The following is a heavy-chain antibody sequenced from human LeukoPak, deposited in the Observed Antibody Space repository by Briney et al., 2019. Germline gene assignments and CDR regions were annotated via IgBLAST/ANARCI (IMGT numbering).Heavy chain of an antibody. Sequence: ASVKVSCKASGGIFSSDVFSWVRQAPGQGLEWMGGIIPLFATPSYAQKFLGRVTISADESTSTVYMELSSLRSEDTAVYYCARGQNSRYYDSSGYYYFSIHDAFDIWGQGTMVTVSS. V-gene: IGHV1-69*13. CDR3: ARGQNSRYYDSSGYYYFSIHDAFDI. J-gene: IGHJ3*02. CDR1: GGIFSSDV. D-gene: IGHD3-22*01. CDR2: IIPLFATP.